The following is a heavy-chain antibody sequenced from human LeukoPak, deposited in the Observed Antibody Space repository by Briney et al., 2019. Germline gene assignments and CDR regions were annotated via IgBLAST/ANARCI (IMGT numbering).Heavy chain of an antibody. V-gene: IGHV1-2*02. Sequence: SVKVSCKASGYTFTGYYMHWVRQAPGQGLEWMGWINPNSGGTNYAQKFQGRVNMTRDTSISTAYMELSRLRSDDTAVYYCARENIAVAGHFDYWGQGTLVTVSS. CDR1: GYTFTGYY. D-gene: IGHD6-19*01. J-gene: IGHJ4*02. CDR3: ARENIAVAGHFDY. CDR2: INPNSGGT.